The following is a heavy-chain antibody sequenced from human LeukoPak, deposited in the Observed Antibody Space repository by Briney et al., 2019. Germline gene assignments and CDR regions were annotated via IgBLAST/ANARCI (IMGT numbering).Heavy chain of an antibody. J-gene: IGHJ4*02. CDR1: GFTFSSYA. Sequence: GGSLRLPCAASGFTFSSYAMSWVRQAPGKGLEWVSAISGSGGSTYYADSVKGRFTISRDNSKNTLYLQMNSLRAEDTAVYYCAKNPPRIRYFDWPKDYWGQGTLVTVSS. CDR3: AKNPPRIRYFDWPKDY. V-gene: IGHV3-23*01. CDR2: ISGSGGST. D-gene: IGHD3-9*01.